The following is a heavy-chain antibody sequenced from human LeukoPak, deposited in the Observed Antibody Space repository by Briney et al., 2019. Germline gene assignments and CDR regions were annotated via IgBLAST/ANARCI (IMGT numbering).Heavy chain of an antibody. CDR1: GGSISSYY. D-gene: IGHD6-19*01. CDR3: ARGKTAGYSSGWYYFDY. Sequence: SETLSLTCTVSGGSISSYYWSWVRQPPAKGLEWIGYIYYSGSTNYNPSLKSRVTISVDTSKNQFSLKLSSVTAADTAVYYCARGKTAGYSSGWYYFDYWGQGTLVTVSS. CDR2: IYYSGST. V-gene: IGHV4-59*01. J-gene: IGHJ4*02.